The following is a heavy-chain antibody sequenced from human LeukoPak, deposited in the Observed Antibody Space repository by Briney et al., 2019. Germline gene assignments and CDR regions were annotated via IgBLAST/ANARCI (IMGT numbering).Heavy chain of an antibody. CDR1: GFTFSRHG. CDR3: ESYFDY. CDR2: IRYDGSNK. Sequence: GGSLRLSCAASGFTFSRHGMNWVRQAPGKGLEWVAFIRYDGSNKYYADSVKGRFTISRDNSKNTLYLQMNSLRAEDTAVYYCESYFDYWGQGTLVTVSS. J-gene: IGHJ4*02. V-gene: IGHV3-30*02.